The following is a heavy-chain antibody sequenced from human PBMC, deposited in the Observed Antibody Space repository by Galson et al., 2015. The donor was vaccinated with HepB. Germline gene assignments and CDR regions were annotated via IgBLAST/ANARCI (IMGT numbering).Heavy chain of an antibody. CDR1: GFTFSTYG. Sequence: SLRLSCAVSGFTFSTYGMHWVRQAPGKGLEWVAFIRYDGSNKYYEDSVKGRLTISRDNSKNTLYLQMNSLRAEDVAVYYCAKVGEAGYTYGPLDYWGQGTLVTVSS. J-gene: IGHJ4*02. CDR2: IRYDGSNK. CDR3: AKVGEAGYTYGPLDY. D-gene: IGHD5-18*01. V-gene: IGHV3-30*02.